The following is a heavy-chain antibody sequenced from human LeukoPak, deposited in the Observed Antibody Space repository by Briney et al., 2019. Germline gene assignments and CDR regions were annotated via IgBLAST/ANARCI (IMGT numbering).Heavy chain of an antibody. J-gene: IGHJ6*03. CDR3: ARVAVVGATTSRGYYYYMDV. Sequence: GGSLRLSCAASGFTFSDHYMDWVRQAPGKGLEWVGRTRNKANSYTTEYAASVKGRFTISRDDSKNSLYLQMNSLKTEDTAVYYCARVAVVGATTSRGYYYYMDVWGKGTTVTVSS. CDR1: GFTFSDHY. V-gene: IGHV3-72*01. D-gene: IGHD1-26*01. CDR2: TRNKANSYTT.